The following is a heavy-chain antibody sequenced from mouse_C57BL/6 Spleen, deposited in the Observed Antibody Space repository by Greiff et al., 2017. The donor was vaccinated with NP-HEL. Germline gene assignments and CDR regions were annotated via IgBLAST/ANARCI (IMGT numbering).Heavy chain of an antibody. CDR1: GYTFTDYY. D-gene: IGHD2-3*01. CDR3: ARVVYGYYGGFAY. J-gene: IGHJ3*01. CDR2: INPNNGGT. Sequence: EVQLQQSGPELVKPGASVKISCKASGYTFTDYYMNWVKQSHGKSLEWIGDINPNNGGTSYNQKFKGKATLTVEKSSSTAYMELRSLTSEDSAVYYCARVVYGYYGGFAYWGQGTLVTVSA. V-gene: IGHV1-26*01.